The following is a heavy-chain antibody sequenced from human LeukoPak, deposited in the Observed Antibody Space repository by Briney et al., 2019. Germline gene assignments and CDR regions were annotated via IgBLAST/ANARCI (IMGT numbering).Heavy chain of an antibody. CDR2: IKEDGSEK. D-gene: IGHD6-13*01. CDR3: VAAGGY. Sequence: GGSLRLSCAASGFTFSTYWMNWVRQAPGKGLEWVANIKEDGSEKNYVDSVKGRFTISRDNAKTSLCLQMNSLRAEDTAVYYCVAAGGYWGQGALVTVSS. CDR1: GFTFSTYW. V-gene: IGHV3-7*05. J-gene: IGHJ4*02.